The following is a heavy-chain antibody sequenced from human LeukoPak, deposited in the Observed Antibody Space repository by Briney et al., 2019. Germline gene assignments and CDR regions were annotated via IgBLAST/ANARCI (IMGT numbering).Heavy chain of an antibody. CDR1: GGSISSYY. CDR3: ARRGSSGSYYNGNWFDP. CDR2: IYTSGST. V-gene: IGHV4-4*09. J-gene: IGHJ5*02. D-gene: IGHD3-10*01. Sequence: SETLSLTCTVSGGSISSYYWSWIRQPPGKGLEWIGYIYTSGSTNYNPSLKSRVTISVDTSKNQFSLKLSSVTAADTAVYYGARRGSSGSYYNGNWFDPWAREPWSPSPQ.